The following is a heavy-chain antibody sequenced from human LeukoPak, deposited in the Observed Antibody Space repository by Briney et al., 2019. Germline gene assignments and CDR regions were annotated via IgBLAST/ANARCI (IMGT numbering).Heavy chain of an antibody. J-gene: IGHJ5*02. CDR2: IYYSGST. V-gene: IGHV4-39*07. Sequence: SQTLSLTCTVSGGSISSSSYYWGWLRQPPGKGLEWIGSIYYSGSTYYNPSLKSRVTISVDTSKNQFSLKLSSVPAAHTAVYYCARGLRAGWFDPWGQGTLVTVSS. D-gene: IGHD2-15*01. CDR1: GGSISSSSYY. CDR3: ARGLRAGWFDP.